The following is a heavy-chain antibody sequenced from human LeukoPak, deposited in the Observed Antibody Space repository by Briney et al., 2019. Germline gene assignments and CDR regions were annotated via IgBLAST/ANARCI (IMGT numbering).Heavy chain of an antibody. CDR3: AKDSVGVAGPDY. Sequence: SXGXLRLSCAACGFTFSMYAMSWVRQAPGKGLEWVSVISVDGGGTYYADSVKGRFTISRDNSKSTLYLQMNSLRAEDTAVYYCAKDSVGVAGPDYWGQGSLVXVSS. D-gene: IGHD6-19*01. CDR2: ISVDGGGT. V-gene: IGHV3-23*01. J-gene: IGHJ4*02. CDR1: GFTFSMYA.